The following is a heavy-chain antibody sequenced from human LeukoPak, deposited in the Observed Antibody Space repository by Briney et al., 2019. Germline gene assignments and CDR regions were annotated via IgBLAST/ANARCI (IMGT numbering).Heavy chain of an antibody. CDR3: ARPANPYDSSGYYYY. CDR2: IYPGDSDT. D-gene: IGHD3-22*01. Sequence: GESLKISCKGSGYSLTSYWIGWVRQLPGKGLEWMGIIYPGDSDTRYSPSFQGQVTISADKSISTAYLQWSSLKASDSAMYYCARPANPYDSSGYYYYWGQGTLVTVSS. V-gene: IGHV5-51*01. J-gene: IGHJ4*02. CDR1: GYSLTSYW.